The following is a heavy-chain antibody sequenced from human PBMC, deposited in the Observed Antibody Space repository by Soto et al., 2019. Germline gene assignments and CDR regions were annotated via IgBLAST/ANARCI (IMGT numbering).Heavy chain of an antibody. D-gene: IGHD3-16*01. V-gene: IGHV3-33*01. CDR2: IWYDGGNR. CDR3: AGGRKPVYTRTTSLVDYYYVVMAV. J-gene: IGHJ6*02. Sequence: PGGSLRLSCAASGFTFNNYGMHWVRQAPGKGLEWVALIWYDGGNREYADSVKGRFTISRDNSKNTLYLQMSSLRVEDTAVYYCAGGRKPVYTRTTSLVDYYYVVMAVWGQGTTVTVSS. CDR1: GFTFNNYG.